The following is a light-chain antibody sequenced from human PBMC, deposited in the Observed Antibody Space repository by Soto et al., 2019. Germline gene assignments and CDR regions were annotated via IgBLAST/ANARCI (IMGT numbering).Light chain of an antibody. Sequence: DIQMTQSPSTLSGSVGDRVTITCRASQSINVWLAWYQQKPGRAPKLLIYQASTLEGGVPSRFSGSGSGTEFTLTISSLQPDDFATYYCQQYNVYWTFGQGTKVDI. CDR2: QAS. CDR1: QSINVW. CDR3: QQYNVYWT. V-gene: IGKV1-5*03. J-gene: IGKJ1*01.